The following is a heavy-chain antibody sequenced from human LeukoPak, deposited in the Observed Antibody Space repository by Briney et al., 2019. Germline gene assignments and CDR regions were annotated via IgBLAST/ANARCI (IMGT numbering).Heavy chain of an antibody. CDR2: IYPGDSDT. Sequence: PGESLKISCKGSGYSFTSYWIGWVRQMPGKGLEWMGIIYPGDSDTRYSPSFRGQVTISADKSISTAYLQWSSLKASDTAMYYCARRVVGATSENWFDPWGQGTLVTVSS. J-gene: IGHJ5*02. CDR3: ARRVVGATSENWFDP. V-gene: IGHV5-51*01. CDR1: GYSFTSYW. D-gene: IGHD1-26*01.